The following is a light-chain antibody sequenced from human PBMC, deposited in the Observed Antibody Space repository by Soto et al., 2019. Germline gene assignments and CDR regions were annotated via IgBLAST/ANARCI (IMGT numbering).Light chain of an antibody. V-gene: IGKV3-15*01. J-gene: IGKJ4*01. CDR2: GAS. Sequence: EIVLTQSPATLSVSPGERATLSCRASQSVSTNLVWYQQKPGQAPRLLISGASTRATNIPARFSGNGSGTEFTLTISSLQSEDFAVYYCQQYINWPPLTFGGGTKVEIK. CDR1: QSVSTN. CDR3: QQYINWPPLT.